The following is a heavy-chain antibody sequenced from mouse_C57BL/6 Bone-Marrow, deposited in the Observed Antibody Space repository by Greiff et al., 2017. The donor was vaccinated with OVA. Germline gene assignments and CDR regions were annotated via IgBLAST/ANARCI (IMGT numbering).Heavy chain of an antibody. CDR2: IDPANGNT. CDR1: VFPITTPS. V-gene: IGHV14-3*01. D-gene: IGHD1-1*02. CDR3: ARYYQAWFAY. Sequence: VHVKQSVASLVRPLASVHFSFPSSVFPITTPSLPCVQPRPEQGLAWIGRIDPANGNTKYAPKFQGKATITADTSSNTAYLQLSSLTSEDTAIYYCARYYQAWFAYWGQGTLVTVSA. J-gene: IGHJ3*01.